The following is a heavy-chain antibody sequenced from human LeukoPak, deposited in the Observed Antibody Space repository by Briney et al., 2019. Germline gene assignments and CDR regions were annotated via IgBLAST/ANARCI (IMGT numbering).Heavy chain of an antibody. CDR3: AKAEGATLYYYGVDV. CDR1: EFTFSNYA. Sequence: GVSLRLSCVASEFTFSNYAMNWVRQAPGKGLEWVSTISSGGGDTYIADSVKGRFTISRDNSKYTLYLQMNRLRADDTAVYYCAKAEGATLYYYGVDVWGQGTTVTVSS. CDR2: ISSGGGDT. J-gene: IGHJ6*02. V-gene: IGHV3-23*01.